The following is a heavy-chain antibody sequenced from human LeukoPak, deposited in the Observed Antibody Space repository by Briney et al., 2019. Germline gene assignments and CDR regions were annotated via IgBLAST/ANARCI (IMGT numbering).Heavy chain of an antibody. CDR3: AKKWGSGSNYFDY. CDR1: GFTVSSNY. V-gene: IGHV3-23*01. CDR2: ISISGGTT. D-gene: IGHD2-15*01. Sequence: GGSLRLSCAASGFTVSSNYLSWVRQAPGKGLEWVSAISISGGTTYYADSVKGRYTISRDNSKNTLYLQMNSLRADDTAVYYCAKKWGSGSNYFDYWGQGTLVTVSS. J-gene: IGHJ4*02.